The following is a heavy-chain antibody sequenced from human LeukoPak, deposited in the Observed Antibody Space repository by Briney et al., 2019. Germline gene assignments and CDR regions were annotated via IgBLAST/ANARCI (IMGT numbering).Heavy chain of an antibody. CDR1: GFTFSSYA. D-gene: IGHD2-15*01. CDR3: AKLDIVVVVAATLVY. Sequence: GGSLRLSSAASGFTFSSYAMSWVRQAPGKGLEWVSAISGSGGSTYYADSVKGRFTISRDNSKNTLYLQMNSLRAEDTAVYYCAKLDIVVVVAATLVYWGQGTLVTVSS. V-gene: IGHV3-23*01. J-gene: IGHJ4*02. CDR2: ISGSGGST.